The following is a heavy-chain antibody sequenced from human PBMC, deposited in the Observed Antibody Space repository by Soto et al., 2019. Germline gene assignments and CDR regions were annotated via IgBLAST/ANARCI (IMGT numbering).Heavy chain of an antibody. CDR3: AHAFGGTSWTNDAFDI. Sequence: QITLKESGPTLVKPTQSLTLTCTVSGFSLSGDGVGVGWIRQPPGKALEWLALIYWDDDQRYSPSLKTRLTITKAPSKNQVVLTLTNMDPVDTATYYCAHAFGGTSWTNDAFDIWGQGTVVTVSS. J-gene: IGHJ3*02. CDR1: GFSLSGDGVG. D-gene: IGHD3-3*02. V-gene: IGHV2-5*02. CDR2: IYWDDDQ.